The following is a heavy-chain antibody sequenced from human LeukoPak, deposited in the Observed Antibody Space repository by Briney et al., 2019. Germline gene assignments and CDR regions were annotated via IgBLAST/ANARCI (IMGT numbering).Heavy chain of an antibody. J-gene: IGHJ4*02. CDR1: GFTFSSYA. Sequence: GGSLRLSCAASGFTFSSYAMSWVRQAPGKGLEWVSGVSGSGGNTYYADSVKGRFTISRDNSKNTLHLQMNSLRAEDTAVNYCAKELSLDFDYWGQGTLVTVSS. V-gene: IGHV3-23*01. CDR2: VSGSGGNT. CDR3: AKELSLDFDY. D-gene: IGHD2-2*01.